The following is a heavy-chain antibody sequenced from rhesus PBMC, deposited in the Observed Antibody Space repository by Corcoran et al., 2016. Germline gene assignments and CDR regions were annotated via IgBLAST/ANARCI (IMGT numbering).Heavy chain of an antibody. CDR2: ISYRGST. D-gene: IGHD4-29*01. CDR3: QSVAARDY. J-gene: IGHJ4*01. Sequence: QVQLPESGPGLVKPSETLSLPCAVSGGSISRRYYYWLCIRQAPGKGLEWIGYISYRGSTSYNPSLKSRVTISRDTSKNQFSLKLSSVTAADTAVYYCQSVAARDYWGQGVLVTVSS. CDR1: GGSISRRYYY. V-gene: IGHV4-122*02.